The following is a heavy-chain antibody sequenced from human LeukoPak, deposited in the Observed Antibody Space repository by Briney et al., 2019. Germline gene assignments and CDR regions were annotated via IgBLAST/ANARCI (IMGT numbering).Heavy chain of an antibody. D-gene: IGHD2-2*01. CDR2: ISSSGSTI. CDR3: ASTEYQLLWGSFDY. V-gene: IGHV3-11*01. J-gene: IGHJ4*02. Sequence: GGSLRLSCAASGFTFSDYYMSWIRQAPGKGLEWVSYISSSGSTIYYADSVKGRFTISRDNAKNSLYLQMNSLRADDTAVYYCASTEYQLLWGSFDYWGQGTLVTVSS. CDR1: GFTFSDYY.